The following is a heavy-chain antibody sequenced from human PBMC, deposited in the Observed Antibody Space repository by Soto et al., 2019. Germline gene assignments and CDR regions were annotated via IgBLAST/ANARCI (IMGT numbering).Heavy chain of an antibody. D-gene: IGHD6-19*01. J-gene: IGHJ6*02. CDR2: TSGSSTYI. V-gene: IGHV3-21*01. Sequence: EVQLVESGGGLVKPGGSLRLSCAASGFIVTSYTVNWVRQAPGKGLEWVSSTSGSSTYIYYADSVKGRFTISRDNAKNSLSLQLNSLRAEDTAVYYCARDRKIAVAGTSNYFYYGLDVWGQGTTVTVSS. CDR3: ARDRKIAVAGTSNYFYYGLDV. CDR1: GFIVTSYT.